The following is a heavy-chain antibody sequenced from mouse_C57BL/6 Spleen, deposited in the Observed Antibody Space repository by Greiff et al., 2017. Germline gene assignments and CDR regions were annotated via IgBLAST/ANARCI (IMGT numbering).Heavy chain of an antibody. CDR3: ARHGHYCGSSWVDY. CDR1: GFSLTSYG. V-gene: IGHV2-6-1*01. Sequence: VQVVESGPGLVAPSQSLSITCTVSGFSLTSYGVHWVRQPPGKGLEWLVVIWSDGSTTYNSALKSRLSISKDNSKSKVFLKMNSLQTDDTAMYYCARHGHYCGSSWVDYWGQGTSVTVSS. J-gene: IGHJ4*01. CDR2: IWSDGST. D-gene: IGHD1-1*01.